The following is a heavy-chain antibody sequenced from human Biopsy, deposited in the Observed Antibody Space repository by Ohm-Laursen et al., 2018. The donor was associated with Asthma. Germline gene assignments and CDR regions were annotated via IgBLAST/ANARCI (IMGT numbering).Heavy chain of an antibody. CDR2: IKHAGTEK. CDR1: GFTFGDYW. CDR3: ARTFHFWSPYHAEHYQL. V-gene: IGHV3-7*01. J-gene: IGHJ1*01. D-gene: IGHD3-3*02. Sequence: SLRLSCAASGFTFGDYWMSWVRQVPGKGLEWVANIKHAGTEKNHVDSLKGRFTISRDNAKNSLYLQMNSLRDEDTAVYYCARTFHFWSPYHAEHYQLWGQGTLVTVPS.